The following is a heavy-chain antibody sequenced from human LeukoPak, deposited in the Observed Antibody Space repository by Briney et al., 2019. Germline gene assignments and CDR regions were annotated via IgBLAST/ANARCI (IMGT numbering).Heavy chain of an antibody. D-gene: IGHD2-15*01. CDR1: VGSISSYY. Sequence: PSETLSLTCMDSVGSISSYYWCWIRQPPGEGLEWIGYIYYSGSTNYNPPLKSRVTISVDTSKNQFSLKLSSVTAADTAVYYCARVRYCSGGSCYKGAFDIWGQGTMVTVSS. CDR3: ARVRYCSGGSCYKGAFDI. J-gene: IGHJ3*02. V-gene: IGHV4-59*01. CDR2: IYYSGST.